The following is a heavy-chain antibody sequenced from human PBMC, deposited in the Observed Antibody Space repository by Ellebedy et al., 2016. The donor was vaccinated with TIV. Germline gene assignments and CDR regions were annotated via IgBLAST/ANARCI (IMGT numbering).Heavy chain of an antibody. J-gene: IGHJ4*02. Sequence: MPSETLSLTCTVSGGSISSSSYYWGWIRQTPGKGLEWIGSIYYSGSTYYNPSLKSRVTISVDTSKNQFSLKLSSVTAADTAVYYCARHEGWVDTAMVDWGQGTLVTVSS. CDR2: IYYSGST. CDR3: ARHEGWVDTAMVD. V-gene: IGHV4-39*01. CDR1: GGSISSSSYY. D-gene: IGHD5-18*01.